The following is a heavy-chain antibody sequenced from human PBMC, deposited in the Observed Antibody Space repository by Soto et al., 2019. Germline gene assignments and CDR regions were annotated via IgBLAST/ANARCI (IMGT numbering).Heavy chain of an antibody. CDR3: ARGKNVLLWFGESYYGMDV. D-gene: IGHD3-10*01. CDR1: GFTFSSYA. V-gene: IGHV3-30*04. J-gene: IGHJ6*02. CDR2: IYYVGGNK. Sequence: QVQLVESGGGVVQPGGSWNLSVEAPGFTFSSYAINWVRQAPGKGRGGWAVIYYVGGNKNYADTVKGGFTISGDNSKNTLYLQMNSLRAEDTAVYYGARGKNVLLWFGESYYGMDVWGQGTTVTVSS.